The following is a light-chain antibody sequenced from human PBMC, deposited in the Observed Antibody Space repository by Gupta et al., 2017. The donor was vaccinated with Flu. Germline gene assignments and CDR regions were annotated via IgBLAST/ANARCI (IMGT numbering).Light chain of an antibody. CDR3: QQDRKGHPQCT. CDR2: GSS. V-gene: IGKV3D-15*01. J-gene: IGKJ2*02. CDR1: QSIRRH. Sequence: EVVMTQSPATLSVSPGDTVTLTCRASQSIRRHLVWSQQKPGQPPRLLIYGSSSRAAGMRGTCSGSGGDTEVTLTISSRLSDDSAVYYCQQDRKGHPQCTFGEGTKVEIK.